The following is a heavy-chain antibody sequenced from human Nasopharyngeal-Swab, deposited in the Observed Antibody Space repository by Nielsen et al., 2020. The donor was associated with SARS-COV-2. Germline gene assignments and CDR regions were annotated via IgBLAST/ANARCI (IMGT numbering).Heavy chain of an antibody. CDR2: IYYSGST. J-gene: IGHJ3*02. Sequence: SETPSLTCTVSGGFINSYYWGWIRQPPRRGLEWIGYIYYSGSTNYNPSLKSRVTISVDTSKNQFSLKLSSVTAADTAVYYCARASGYCSSTSCYTGAFDIWGQGTMVTVSS. D-gene: IGHD2-2*02. CDR3: ARASGYCSSTSCYTGAFDI. V-gene: IGHV4-59*12. CDR1: GGFINSYY.